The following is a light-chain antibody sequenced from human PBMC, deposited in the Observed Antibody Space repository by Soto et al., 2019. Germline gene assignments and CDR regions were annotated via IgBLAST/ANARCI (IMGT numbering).Light chain of an antibody. CDR3: QQYNNWPPTT. CDR2: GAS. CDR1: QSVSSN. J-gene: IGKJ5*01. V-gene: IGKV3-15*01. Sequence: EIVMTQSPDTLPVSPGERATLSCRASQSVSSNLAWYQQKPGQAPRLLIYGASTRATGIPARFSGSGSGTEFTLTISSLQSEAFAVYYCQQYNNWPPTTFGQGKRLEI.